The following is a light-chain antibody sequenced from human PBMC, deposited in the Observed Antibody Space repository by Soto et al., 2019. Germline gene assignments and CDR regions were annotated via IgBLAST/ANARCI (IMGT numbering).Light chain of an antibody. CDR2: GAS. J-gene: IGKJ5*01. Sequence: EIVLTQSPGTLSLSPRERATLSCRASQSVSSNHLAWYQQKPGQAPRLIIYGASRRANGIPDRFSGSGSGTDLTLTISRPEPEDFASYDGQQYGDSLSITFGQGTRLEIK. CDR1: QSVSSNH. V-gene: IGKV3-20*01. CDR3: QQYGDSLSIT.